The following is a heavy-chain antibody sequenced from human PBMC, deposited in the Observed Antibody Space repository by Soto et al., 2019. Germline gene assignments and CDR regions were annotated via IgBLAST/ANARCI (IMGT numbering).Heavy chain of an antibody. J-gene: IGHJ6*02. D-gene: IGHD3-10*01. CDR3: ARDRYGSGSYALYYYYYYGMDV. V-gene: IGHV3-33*01. Sequence: GGSLRLSCAASGFTFSSYGMHWVRQAPGKGLEWVAVIWYDGSNKYYADSVKGRFTISRDNSKNTLYLQMNSLRAEDTAVYYCARDRYGSGSYALYYYYYYGMDVWRHGTTVTVSS. CDR2: IWYDGSNK. CDR1: GFTFSSYG.